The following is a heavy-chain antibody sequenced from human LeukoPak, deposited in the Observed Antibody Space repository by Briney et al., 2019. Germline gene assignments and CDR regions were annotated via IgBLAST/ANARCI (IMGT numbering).Heavy chain of an antibody. CDR3: ARDGRIAVAGMDYFDY. J-gene: IGHJ4*02. D-gene: IGHD6-19*01. CDR2: IYTSGST. CDR1: GGSISSYY. V-gene: IGHV4-4*07. Sequence: SETLSLTCTVSGGSISSYYWSWIRQPAGKGLERIGRIYTSGSTNYNPSLKSRVTISVDTSKNQFSLKLSSVTAADTAVYYCARDGRIAVAGMDYFDYWGQGTLVTVSS.